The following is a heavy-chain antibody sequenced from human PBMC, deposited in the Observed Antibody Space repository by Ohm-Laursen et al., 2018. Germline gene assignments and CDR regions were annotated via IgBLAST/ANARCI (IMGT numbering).Heavy chain of an antibody. CDR3: AGRGY. CDR2: IYTSGST. Sequence: GTLSLTCTVFGGSIRGYYWSRIRQPAGKGLEWIGRIYTSGSTNYNPSLKSRVTMSVDTSKNQFSLKLSSVTAADTAVYYCAGRGYWGQGTLVTVSS. J-gene: IGHJ4*02. CDR1: GGSIRGYY. V-gene: IGHV4-4*07.